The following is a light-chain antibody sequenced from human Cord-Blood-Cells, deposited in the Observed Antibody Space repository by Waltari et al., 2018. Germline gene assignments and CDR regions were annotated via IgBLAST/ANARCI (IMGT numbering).Light chain of an antibody. V-gene: IGLV1-40*01. CDR3: QSYDSSLSEGV. CDR2: GNS. CDR1: SPNIGAGYD. J-gene: IGLJ1*01. Sequence: QSVLTQPPSVSGAPGQRVTIPCTGSSPNIGAGYDVHWYQQLPGTAPKLLIYGNSNRPSGVPDRFSGSKSGTSASLAITGLQAEDEADYYCQSYDSSLSEGVFGTGTKVTVL.